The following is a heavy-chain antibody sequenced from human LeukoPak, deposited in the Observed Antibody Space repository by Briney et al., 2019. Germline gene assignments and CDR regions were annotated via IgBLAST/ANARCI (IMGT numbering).Heavy chain of an antibody. V-gene: IGHV5-51*01. CDR3: ARCLGYCSGGSCCNWFDP. D-gene: IGHD2-15*01. Sequence: GESLKISCKGSRYSFTGYWIGWVRQMPGKGLEWMGIIYPGDSDTRYSPSFQGQVTISADKSISTAYLQWSSLKASDTAMYYCARCLGYCSGGSCCNWFDPWGQGTLVTVSS. CDR2: IYPGDSDT. CDR1: RYSFTGYW. J-gene: IGHJ5*02.